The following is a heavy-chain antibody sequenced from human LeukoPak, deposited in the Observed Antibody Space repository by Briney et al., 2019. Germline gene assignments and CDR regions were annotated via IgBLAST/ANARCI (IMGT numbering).Heavy chain of an antibody. CDR1: GFTFSRYW. CDR2: ISPDGSTT. CDR3: ARDLSPVVRASPMGY. Sequence: GGSLRLSCAASGFTFSRYWMHWVRQAPGKGLMWVSRISPDGSTTLYADSVKGRFTISSDTSKNTLYLQMNSLRAEDTAVYYCARDLSPVVRASPMGYWGQGTLVTVSS. V-gene: IGHV3-74*03. D-gene: IGHD3-10*01. J-gene: IGHJ4*02.